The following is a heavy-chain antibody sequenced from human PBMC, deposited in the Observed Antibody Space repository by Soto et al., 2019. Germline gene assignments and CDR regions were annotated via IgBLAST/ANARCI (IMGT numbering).Heavy chain of an antibody. CDR2: INANNGDT. D-gene: IGHD1-26*01. V-gene: IGHV1-18*04. CDR1: GYTFTSYG. CDR3: SRFGAYGSH. Sequence: QVQLVQSGPELKKPGASVKVSCKASGYTFTSYGISWVRQAPGQGLEWMGRINANNGDTDYRQKFQGRITMTADASTDTVYMHRRNLTTDDTGVYYCSRFGAYGSHWGQGTQITVSS. J-gene: IGHJ4*02.